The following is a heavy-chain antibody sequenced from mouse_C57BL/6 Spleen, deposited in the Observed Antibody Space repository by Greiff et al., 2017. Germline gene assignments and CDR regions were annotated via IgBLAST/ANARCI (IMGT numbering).Heavy chain of an antibody. CDR1: GYTFTSYW. Sequence: QVQLQQPGAELVKPGASVKLSCKASGYTFTSYWMQWVKQRPGQGLEWIGEIDPSDSYTNYNQKFKDKATLTVDTSSSTAYMQLSSLTSEDSAVYYCARSPLEGWYFDVWGTGTTVTVSS. J-gene: IGHJ1*03. CDR3: ARSPLEGWYFDV. V-gene: IGHV1-50*01. CDR2: IDPSDSYT. D-gene: IGHD6-1*01.